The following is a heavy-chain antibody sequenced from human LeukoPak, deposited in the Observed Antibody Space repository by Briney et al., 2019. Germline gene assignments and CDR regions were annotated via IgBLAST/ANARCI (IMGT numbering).Heavy chain of an antibody. CDR1: GFTFSSYA. V-gene: IGHV3-23*01. CDR3: AKDMAPHGYFGFDY. D-gene: IGHD3-9*01. CDR2: IRGSGGST. J-gene: IGHJ4*02. Sequence: GGSLRLSCAASGFTFSSYAMSWVRQAPGKGLEWVSVIRGSGGSTYYADSVKGRFTISRDNSKNTLYPQMNSLRAEDTAVYYCAKDMAPHGYFGFDYWGQGTLVTVSS.